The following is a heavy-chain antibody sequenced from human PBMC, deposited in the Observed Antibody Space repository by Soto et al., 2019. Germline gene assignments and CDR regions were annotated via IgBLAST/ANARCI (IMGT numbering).Heavy chain of an antibody. CDR1: GYTFTAYP. D-gene: IGHD3-10*01. CDR2: INGANGDT. CDR3: ARKDDYGAGIYYCDH. V-gene: IGHV1-3*01. J-gene: IGHJ4*02. Sequence: QVQLVQSGAEVKKPGASVKVSCKASGYTFTAYPVHWVRQAPGQRLEWMGWINGANGDTGYSQKFQGRVTVTRDTSANTVYMELCSLTSEDTAVYYCARKDDYGAGIYYCDHWGQGTLVTVSS.